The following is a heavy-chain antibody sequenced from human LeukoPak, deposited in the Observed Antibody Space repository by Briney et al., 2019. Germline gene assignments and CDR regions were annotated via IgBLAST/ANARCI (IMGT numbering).Heavy chain of an antibody. CDR2: FDPEDGET. CDR1: GYTFTGYY. Sequence: GASVKVSCKASGYTFTGYYMHWVRQAPGQGLEWMGSFDPEDGETIYAQKFQGRVTITADESTSTAYMELSSLRSEDTAVYYCARAGGSYYYDSSGYRIYYFDYWGQGTLVTVSS. J-gene: IGHJ4*02. V-gene: IGHV1-24*01. D-gene: IGHD3-22*01. CDR3: ARAGGSYYYDSSGYRIYYFDY.